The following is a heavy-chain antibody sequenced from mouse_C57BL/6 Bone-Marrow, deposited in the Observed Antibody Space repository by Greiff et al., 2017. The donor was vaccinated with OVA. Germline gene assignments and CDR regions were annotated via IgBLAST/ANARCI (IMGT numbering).Heavy chain of an antibody. CDR1: GFTFSDYG. Sequence: EVKLMESGGGLVKPGGSLKLSCAASGFTFSDYGMHWVRQAPEKGLEWVAYISSGSSTIYYADTVKGRFTISRDNAKNTLFLQMTSLRSEDTAMYYGARRDYGRRDYAMDYWGQGTSVTVSA. CDR3: ARRDYGRRDYAMDY. D-gene: IGHD1-1*01. V-gene: IGHV5-17*01. CDR2: ISSGSSTI. J-gene: IGHJ4*01.